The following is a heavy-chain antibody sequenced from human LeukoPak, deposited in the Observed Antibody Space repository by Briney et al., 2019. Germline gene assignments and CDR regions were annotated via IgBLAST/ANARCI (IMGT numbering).Heavy chain of an antibody. Sequence: GESLKISCKGSGYSFTSYWIGWVRQMPGKGLEWMGIIYPGDSDTRYSPSFQGQVTISADKFISTAYLQWSSLKASDTAMYYCARHVDSGYDWGVYFDYWGQGTLVTVSS. CDR3: ARHVDSGYDWGVYFDY. CDR1: GYSFTSYW. D-gene: IGHD5-12*01. V-gene: IGHV5-51*01. J-gene: IGHJ4*02. CDR2: IYPGDSDT.